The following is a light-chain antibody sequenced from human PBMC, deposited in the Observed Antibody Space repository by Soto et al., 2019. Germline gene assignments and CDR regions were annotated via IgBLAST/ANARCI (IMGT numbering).Light chain of an antibody. J-gene: IGKJ1*01. V-gene: IGKV3-15*01. Sequence: EIVMTQSPATLSVSPGERATLSCRASQSVSSNLAWYQQRPGQAPRLLIYGASTRATGIPARFSGSGSGTDFILTISSLQSEDFAVYYCQQYEKWPPWTFGQGTKVDIK. CDR3: QQYEKWPPWT. CDR2: GAS. CDR1: QSVSSN.